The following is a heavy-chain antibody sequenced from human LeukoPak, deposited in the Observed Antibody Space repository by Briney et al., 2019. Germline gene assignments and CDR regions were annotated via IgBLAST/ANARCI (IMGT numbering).Heavy chain of an antibody. CDR2: IVVGSGNT. CDR1: GYTFTGYY. V-gene: IGHV1-58*02. D-gene: IGHD3-22*01. Sequence: ASVKVSCKASGYTFTGYYMHWVRQAPGQRLEWIGWIVVGSGNTNYAQKFQERITITRDMSTSTAYMELSSLRSEDTAVYYCAAGYNNYDSRRPSFDYWGQGTLVTVSS. J-gene: IGHJ4*02. CDR3: AAGYNNYDSRRPSFDY.